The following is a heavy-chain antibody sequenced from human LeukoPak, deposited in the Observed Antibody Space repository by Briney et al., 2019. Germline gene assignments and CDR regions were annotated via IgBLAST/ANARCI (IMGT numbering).Heavy chain of an antibody. CDR3: ARGRGFDP. CDR2: INHSGST. Sequence: SETLSLTCTVSGGSISSYYWSWIRQPPGKGLEWIGEINHSGSTNYNPSLKNRVTISVDTSKNQFSLKLSSVTAADTAVYYCARGRGFDPWGQGTLVTVSS. D-gene: IGHD3-10*01. CDR1: GGSISSYY. J-gene: IGHJ5*02. V-gene: IGHV4-34*01.